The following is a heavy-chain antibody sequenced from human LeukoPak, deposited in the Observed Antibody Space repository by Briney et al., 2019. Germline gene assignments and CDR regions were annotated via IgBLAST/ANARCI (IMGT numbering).Heavy chain of an antibody. Sequence: ASVKVSCKASGYTFTGYYMHWVRQAPGQGLEWMGWINPNSGGTNYAQKFQGRVTMTRDTSISTAYMELSRLRSDDTAVYYCAREQAALELHQGWFDPWGQGTLVTVSS. V-gene: IGHV1-2*02. CDR1: GYTFTGYY. CDR3: AREQAALELHQGWFDP. D-gene: IGHD1-7*01. CDR2: INPNSGGT. J-gene: IGHJ5*02.